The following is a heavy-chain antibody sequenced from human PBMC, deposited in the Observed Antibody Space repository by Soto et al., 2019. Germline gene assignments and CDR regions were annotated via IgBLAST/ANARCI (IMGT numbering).Heavy chain of an antibody. CDR2: IRSKAYGGTT. Sequence: PGGSLRLSCTASGFTFGDYAMSWFRQAPGKGLEWVGFIRSKAYGGTTEYAASVKGRFTISRDDSKSIAYLQMNSLKTEDTAVYYCTRCSRITMLVVVITDAFDIWGQGTMVTVSS. J-gene: IGHJ3*02. D-gene: IGHD3-22*01. CDR3: TRCSRITMLVVVITDAFDI. CDR1: GFTFGDYA. V-gene: IGHV3-49*03.